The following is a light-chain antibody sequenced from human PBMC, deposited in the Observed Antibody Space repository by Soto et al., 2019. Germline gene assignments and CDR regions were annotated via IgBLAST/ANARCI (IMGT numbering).Light chain of an antibody. Sequence: EIVLSQSPVTLSLSPGEIATLSCSASQSVSSSYLAWYQQIPGQAPRLLIYGASSRATGIPDRFSGSGSGTDFTLTISRLEPEDFAVYYCQKYGSSPINFGQGTRLEIK. CDR3: QKYGSSPIN. CDR1: QSVSSSY. J-gene: IGKJ5*01. V-gene: IGKV3-20*01. CDR2: GAS.